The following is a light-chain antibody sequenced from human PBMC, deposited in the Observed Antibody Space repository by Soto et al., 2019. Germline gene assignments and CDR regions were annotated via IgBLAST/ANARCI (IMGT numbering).Light chain of an antibody. Sequence: QSVLPQPPSASGTPGQGVTISCSTTNSRSGSNYVYWYQQLPGAAPKLLIYRNDQRPSGVPDRFSASKSGTSASLAISGLRSEDEADYFCAKWDDSLRVYVFGSGTKVTVL. CDR1: NSRSGSNY. CDR3: AKWDDSLRVYV. J-gene: IGLJ1*01. CDR2: RND. V-gene: IGLV1-47*01.